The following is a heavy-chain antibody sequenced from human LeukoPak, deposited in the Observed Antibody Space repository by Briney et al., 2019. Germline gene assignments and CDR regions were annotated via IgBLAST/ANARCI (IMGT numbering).Heavy chain of an antibody. V-gene: IGHV3-21*01. Sequence: GGSLRLSRAASGFTFSNYRMNWVRQAPGKGLEWVSSISSSSIYIYYADSLKGRFTISRDNAKNSLYLQMNGLRAEDTAVYYCARGRDGYNLVDAFDIWGQGIMVTVSS. CDR3: ARGRDGYNLVDAFDI. CDR1: GFTFSNYR. D-gene: IGHD5-24*01. CDR2: ISSSSIYI. J-gene: IGHJ3*02.